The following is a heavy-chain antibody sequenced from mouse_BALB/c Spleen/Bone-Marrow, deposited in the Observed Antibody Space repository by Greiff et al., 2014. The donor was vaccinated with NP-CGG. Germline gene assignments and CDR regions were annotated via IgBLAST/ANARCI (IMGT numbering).Heavy chain of an antibody. CDR2: IWAGGST. D-gene: IGHD2-4*01. CDR1: GFSLTSYG. Sequence: VMLVESGPGLVAPSQSLSITCTVSGFSLTSYGVHWVRQPPGKGLEWLGVIWAGGSTNYNSALMSRLSISKDNSKSQVFLKMNSLQTGDTAMYYCARDPIYYDYDWYFDVWGAGTTVTVSS. V-gene: IGHV2-9*02. J-gene: IGHJ1*01. CDR3: ARDPIYYDYDWYFDV.